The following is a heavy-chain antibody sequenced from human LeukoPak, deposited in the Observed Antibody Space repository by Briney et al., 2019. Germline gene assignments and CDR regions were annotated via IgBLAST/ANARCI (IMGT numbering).Heavy chain of an antibody. CDR3: ARVWFGEGYFDY. J-gene: IGHJ4*02. CDR2: VHSSGGT. Sequence: PSETLSLTCTVSGGPMTENYWAWIRQPPGKRLEGIGYVHSSGGTKYNPSLKSRLPISVDTSKNQFSLKLSSVTAADTAVYYCARVWFGEGYFDYWGQGTLVTVSS. CDR1: GGPMTENY. V-gene: IGHV4-59*12. D-gene: IGHD3-10*01.